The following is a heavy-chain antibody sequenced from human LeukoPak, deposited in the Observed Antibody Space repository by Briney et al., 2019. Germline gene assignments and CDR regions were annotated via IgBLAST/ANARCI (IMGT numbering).Heavy chain of an antibody. V-gene: IGHV1-69*05. CDR3: AKAIVGATSFDY. CDR2: IIPIFGTA. D-gene: IGHD1-26*01. CDR1: GGTLSSYA. J-gene: IGHJ4*02. Sequence: SVKVSCKASGGTLSSYAISWVRQAPGQGLEWMGRIIPIFGTANYAQKFQGRVTITTDESTSTAYMELSSLRSEDTAVYYCAKAIVGATSFDYWGQGTLVTVSS.